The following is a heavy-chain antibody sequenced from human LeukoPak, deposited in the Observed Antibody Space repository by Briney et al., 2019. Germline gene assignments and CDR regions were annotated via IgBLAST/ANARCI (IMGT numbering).Heavy chain of an antibody. Sequence: ASVKVSCKASGYTFTSYGISWVRQAPGQGLEWMGIIYPSGGSKTNAQKFQGRVSMTRDTSTTTVYMELSSLTSEDTAVYYCARARDSTGNLDFWGQGTLVSVSS. CDR2: IYPSGGSK. J-gene: IGHJ4*02. V-gene: IGHV1-46*01. CDR1: GYTFTSYG. CDR3: ARARDSTGNLDF. D-gene: IGHD2-8*02.